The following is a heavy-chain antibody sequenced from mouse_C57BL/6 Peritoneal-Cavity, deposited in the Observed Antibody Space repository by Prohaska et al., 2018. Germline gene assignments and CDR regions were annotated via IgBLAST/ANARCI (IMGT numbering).Heavy chain of an antibody. CDR1: GFTFSGFW. CDR3: MRYRPYWYFDV. CDR2: INSDCRAI. J-gene: IGHJ1*03. Sequence: EVQLLETGGGLVQPGGSRGLSCEGSGFTFSGFWMSWVRQTPGKTLAWIGDINSDCRAINYAPVIKVRVTIFRDNDKSTLYLQMSNVRSEDTATYFCMRYRPYWYFDVWCTGTTVSVAS. V-gene: IGHV11-2*01.